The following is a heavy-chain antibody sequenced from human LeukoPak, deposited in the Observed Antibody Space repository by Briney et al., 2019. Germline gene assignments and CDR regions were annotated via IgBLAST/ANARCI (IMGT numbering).Heavy chain of an antibody. CDR3: ARVRLDTEDSSGYYLFDY. V-gene: IGHV4-39*07. J-gene: IGHJ4*02. CDR2: IYYSGST. CDR1: GGSISSSSYY. D-gene: IGHD3-22*01. Sequence: SETLSLTCTVSGGSISSSSYYWGWIRQPPGKGLEWIGSIYYSGSTNYNPSLKSRVTISVDTSKNQFSLKLSSVTAADTAVYYCARVRLDTEDSSGYYLFDYWGQGTLVTVSS.